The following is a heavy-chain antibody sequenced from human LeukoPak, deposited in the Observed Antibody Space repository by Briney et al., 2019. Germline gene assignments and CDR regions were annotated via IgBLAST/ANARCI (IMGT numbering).Heavy chain of an antibody. D-gene: IGHD2-8*01. V-gene: IGHV1-46*01. CDR1: GYTFTSYY. Sequence: GVSVKVSCKASGYTFTSYYMHWVRQAPGQGLEWMGIINPSGGSTSYAQKFQGRVTMTRDMSTSTVYMELSSLRSEDTAVYYCARGWFGVYAIPLRSSSWYSGDAFDIWGQGTMVTVSS. CDR3: ARGWFGVYAIPLRSSSWYSGDAFDI. J-gene: IGHJ3*02. CDR2: INPSGGST.